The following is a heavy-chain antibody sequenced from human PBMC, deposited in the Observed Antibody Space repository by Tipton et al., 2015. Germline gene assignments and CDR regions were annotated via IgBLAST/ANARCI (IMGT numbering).Heavy chain of an antibody. CDR2: ISSSNTYI. CDR1: GFTFSSYS. J-gene: IGHJ1*01. D-gene: IGHD6-19*01. CDR3: ARDPNSSGWYGNFQL. V-gene: IGHV3-21*01. Sequence: SLRLSCAASGFTFSSYSMNWVRQSPGKGLEWVSSISSSNTYINYADSVKGRFTISRDNSKNTLFLQMNSLRGEDTAVYYCARDPNSSGWYGNFQLWGQGTLVTVSS.